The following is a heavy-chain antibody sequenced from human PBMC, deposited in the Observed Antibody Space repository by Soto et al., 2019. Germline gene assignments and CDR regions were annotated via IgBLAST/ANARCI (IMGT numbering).Heavy chain of an antibody. CDR3: VRDGTKTLRDWFDP. J-gene: IGHJ5*02. CDR1: GGCISGFY. V-gene: IGHV4-4*07. D-gene: IGHD1-1*01. CDR2: IYATGTT. Sequence: ETLSPTGPVSGGCISGFYWSWIRKSAGKGLEWIGRIYATGTTDYNPSLKSRVMMSVDTSKKQFSLKLRSVTAADTDVYYCVRDGTKTLRDWFDPWGQGISVIVSS.